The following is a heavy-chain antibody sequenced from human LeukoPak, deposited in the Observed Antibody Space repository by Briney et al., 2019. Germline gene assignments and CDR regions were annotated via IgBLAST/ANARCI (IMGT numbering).Heavy chain of an antibody. CDR2: IWYDGSNK. Sequence: GGSLRLSCAASGFTFSSYGMHWVRQAPGKGLGWVAVIWYDGSNKYYADSVKGRFTISRDNSKNTLYLQMNSLRAEDTAVYYCARASTSCLRFDPWGQGTLVTVSS. V-gene: IGHV3-33*01. J-gene: IGHJ5*02. D-gene: IGHD2-2*01. CDR1: GFTFSSYG. CDR3: ARASTSCLRFDP.